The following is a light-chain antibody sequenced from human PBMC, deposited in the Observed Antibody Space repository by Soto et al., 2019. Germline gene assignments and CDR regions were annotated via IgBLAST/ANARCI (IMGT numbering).Light chain of an antibody. CDR2: GAS. CDR1: QSVSSGY. V-gene: IGKV3-20*01. J-gene: IGKJ2*01. Sequence: ETVMTQSPGTLSLSPGERATLSCRASQSVSSGYLAWYQQKPGQAPSLLIFGASNRATGIQDRFTGSGSGTDFTLTISRLEPEDFAVYYCQQYGISQNTFGQGTKLEIK. CDR3: QQYGISQNT.